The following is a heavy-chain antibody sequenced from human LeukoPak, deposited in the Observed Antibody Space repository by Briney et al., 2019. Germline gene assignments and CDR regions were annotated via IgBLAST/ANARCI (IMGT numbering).Heavy chain of an antibody. CDR3: ARGVYIAAAQYGY. CDR1: GGSISSYY. Sequence: TSETLSLTCTVSGGSISSYYWSWIRQPPGKGLEWIGYIYYSGTTNYNPSLKSRVTISVDTSKNQFSLKLSSVTAADTAVYYCARGVYIAAAQYGYWGQGALVTVSS. J-gene: IGHJ4*02. D-gene: IGHD6-13*01. CDR2: IYYSGTT. V-gene: IGHV4-59*01.